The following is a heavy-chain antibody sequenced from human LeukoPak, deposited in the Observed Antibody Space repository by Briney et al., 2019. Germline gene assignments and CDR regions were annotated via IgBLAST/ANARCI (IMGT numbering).Heavy chain of an antibody. V-gene: IGHV1-69*04. CDR2: IIPIFGIA. Sequence: RASVKVSCKASGGTFSSYAISWVRQAPGQGLEWMGRIIPIFGIANYAQMFQGRVTITADKSTSTAYMELSSLRSEDTAVYYCARDYSDRYNWFDPWGQGTLVTVSS. D-gene: IGHD4-11*01. CDR1: GGTFSSYA. CDR3: ARDYSDRYNWFDP. J-gene: IGHJ5*02.